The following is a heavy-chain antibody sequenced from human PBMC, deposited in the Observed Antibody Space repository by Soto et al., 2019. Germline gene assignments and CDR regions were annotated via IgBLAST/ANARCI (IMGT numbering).Heavy chain of an antibody. D-gene: IGHD1-26*01. CDR2: IIPIFGTA. V-gene: IGHV1-69*06. CDR1: GGTFSSYA. J-gene: IGHJ4*02. Sequence: QVQLVQSGAGVKKPGSSVKVSCKASGGTFSSYAISWVRQAPGQGLEWMAGIIPIFGTANYAQKFQGRVMITADKSTSTAYMELSSLRSEDTAVYYCARGRQGAPFDYWGQGTLVTVSS. CDR3: ARGRQGAPFDY.